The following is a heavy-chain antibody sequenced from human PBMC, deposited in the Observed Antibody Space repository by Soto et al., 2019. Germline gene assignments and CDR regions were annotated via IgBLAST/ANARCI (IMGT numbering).Heavy chain of an antibody. Sequence: QITLKESGPTLVKPTQTLTLTCTFSGFSLRTSAEGVGWFRQSPAKALEWLALIYWDDEKLYTPSLKSRRTNAKAPAKDQVVLTMTNMDPVDTATYYSEHTRDRYNPRGSFDYWCQRALVTFSS. J-gene: IGHJ4*02. V-gene: IGHV2-5*02. D-gene: IGHD1-1*01. CDR3: EHTRDRYNPRGSFDY. CDR1: GFSLRTSAEG. CDR2: IYWDDEK.